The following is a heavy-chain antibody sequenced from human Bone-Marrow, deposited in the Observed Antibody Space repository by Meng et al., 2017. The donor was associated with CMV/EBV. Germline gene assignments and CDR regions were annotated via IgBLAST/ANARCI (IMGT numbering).Heavy chain of an antibody. D-gene: IGHD6-19*01. CDR1: GFTFSDYY. CDR3: ARDLIAVVSNYVMDV. V-gene: IGHV3-11*01. Sequence: GESLKIHCAASGFTFSDYYMSWIRQAPGKGLEWVSYISSSGSTIYYADSVKGRFTISRDNAKNSLYLQMNSLRAEDTAVYYCARDLIAVVSNYVMDVWGQGTTVTVSS. CDR2: ISSSGSTI. J-gene: IGHJ6*02.